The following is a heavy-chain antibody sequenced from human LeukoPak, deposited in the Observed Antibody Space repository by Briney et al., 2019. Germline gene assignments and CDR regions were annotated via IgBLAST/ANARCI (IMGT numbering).Heavy chain of an antibody. V-gene: IGHV1-8*01. CDR1: GYTFTSYD. J-gene: IGHJ6*02. CDR2: MNPNSGNT. Sequence: ASVKVSCKASGYTFTSYDINWVRQATGQGLEWMGWMNPNSGNTGYAQKFQGRVTMTRNTSISTAYMELSSLRSEDTAVYYCARGQGIMGYYYYYGMDVWGHGTTVTVSS. CDR3: ARGQGIMGYYYYYGMDV.